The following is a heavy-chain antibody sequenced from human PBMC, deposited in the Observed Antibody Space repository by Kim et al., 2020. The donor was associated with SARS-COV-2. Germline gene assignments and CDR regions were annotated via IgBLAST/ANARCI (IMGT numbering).Heavy chain of an antibody. V-gene: IGHV1-69*13. D-gene: IGHD3-16*02. CDR2: IIPIFGTA. Sequence: SVKVSCKASGGTFSSYAISWVRRAPGQGLEWMGGIIPIFGTANYAQKFQGRVTITADESTSTAYMELSSLRSEDTAVYYCASPEPDRDTLYYYYYMDVWGKGTTVTVSS. CDR3: ASPEPDRDTLYYYYYMDV. J-gene: IGHJ6*03. CDR1: GGTFSSYA.